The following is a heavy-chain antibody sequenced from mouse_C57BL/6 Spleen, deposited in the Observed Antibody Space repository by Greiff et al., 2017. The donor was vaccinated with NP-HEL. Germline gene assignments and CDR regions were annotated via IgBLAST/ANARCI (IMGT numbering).Heavy chain of an antibody. Sequence: QVQLQQPGAELVRPGSSVKLSCKASGYTFTSYWMDWVKQRPGQGLEWIGNIYPSDSETHYNQKFKDKATLTVDKSSSTAYMQLSSLTSEDSAVYCYERGRHSRGYYYAMDYWGQGTSVTVSS. V-gene: IGHV1-61*01. D-gene: IGHD6-1*01. J-gene: IGHJ4*01. CDR1: GYTFTSYW. CDR2: IYPSDSET. CDR3: ERGRHSRGYYYAMDY.